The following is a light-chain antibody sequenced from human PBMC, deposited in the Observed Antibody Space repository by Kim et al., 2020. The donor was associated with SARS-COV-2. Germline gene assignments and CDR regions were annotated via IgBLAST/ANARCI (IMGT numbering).Light chain of an antibody. Sequence: EIVLTQSPGTLSLSPGERATLSCRASQSVNSEYCAWYQQKPGQAPRLLIYAVSSRATGIPDRFSGSGSGTDFSLTISRLEPEDFAVYYCQQYGGSPRYSFGQGTKLEI. CDR1: QSVNSEY. CDR3: QQYGGSPRYS. J-gene: IGKJ2*01. V-gene: IGKV3-20*01. CDR2: AVS.